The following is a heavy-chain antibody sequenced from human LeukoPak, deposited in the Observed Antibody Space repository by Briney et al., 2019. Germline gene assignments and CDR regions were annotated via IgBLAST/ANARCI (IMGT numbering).Heavy chain of an antibody. CDR1: GYIFTTYW. J-gene: IGHJ4*02. D-gene: IGHD2-2*01. V-gene: IGHV5-51*07. CDR2: FYPGNSDT. Sequence: AGESLQISCKASGYIFTTYWSCWVHQMPGKGLEWMGIFYPGNSDTRYSPSFQGQVTIAADKSISTAHLQWSSLKASDTAIYYCVRQDTYWSSSNCYENWGQGTLVTVAS. CDR3: VRQDTYWSSSNCYEN.